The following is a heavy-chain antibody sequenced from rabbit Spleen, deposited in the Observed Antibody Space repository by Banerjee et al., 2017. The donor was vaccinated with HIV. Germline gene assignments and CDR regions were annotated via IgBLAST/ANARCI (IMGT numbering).Heavy chain of an antibody. Sequence: QSLEESGGGLVQPEGSLTLTCKASGFSFSSSDYICWVRQPPGKGPEWIACIGAGVSYTTYYATWAKGRFTISKTSSTTVTLQMTSLTAADTATYFCARDTGTSFSTYGMDLWGQGTLVTVS. CDR1: GFSFSSSDY. J-gene: IGHJ6*01. CDR2: IGAGVSYTT. D-gene: IGHD8-1*01. V-gene: IGHV1S40*01. CDR3: ARDTGTSFSTYGMDL.